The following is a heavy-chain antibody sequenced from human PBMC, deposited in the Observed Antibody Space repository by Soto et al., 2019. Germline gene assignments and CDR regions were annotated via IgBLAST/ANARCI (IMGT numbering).Heavy chain of an antibody. CDR2: INAGNGDT. CDR1: GYIFMNYA. V-gene: IGHV1-3*01. D-gene: IGHD2-2*01. CDR3: ATVPRYSYDIVAVPAVMFDDWFDP. J-gene: IGHJ5*02. Sequence: QVQLVQSGAEVKRPGASVKVSCKASGYIFMNYAVHWVRQAPGQSLEWVGWINAGNGDTTYSQRFQGRVTITRDTPASTAYRKLSSLRSEDTAVYYGATVPRYSYDIVAVPAVMFDDWFDPWGQGALVTVSS.